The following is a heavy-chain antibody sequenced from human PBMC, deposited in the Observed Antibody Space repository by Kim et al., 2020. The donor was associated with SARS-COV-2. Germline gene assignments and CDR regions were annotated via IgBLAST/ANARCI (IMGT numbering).Heavy chain of an antibody. CDR3: ARDTVDSGSYYKGYYYGMDV. V-gene: IGHV3-30*07. J-gene: IGHJ6*02. D-gene: IGHD3-10*01. Sequence: RFTISRDNSKNTLYLQMNSLRAEDTAVYYCARDTVDSGSYYKGYYYGMDVWGQGTTVTVSS.